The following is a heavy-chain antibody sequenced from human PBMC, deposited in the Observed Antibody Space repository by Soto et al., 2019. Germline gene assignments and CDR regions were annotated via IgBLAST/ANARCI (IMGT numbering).Heavy chain of an antibody. D-gene: IGHD1-26*01. V-gene: IGHV2-5*02. CDR3: AHSQVGAMPMVPYYFDY. CDR1: GFSLSTSGVG. Sequence: QITLKESGPTLVKPTQTLTLTCTFSGFSLSTSGVGVGWIRQPPGKALEWLALIYWDDDKRYSPSLKSRLTIPKDTSKNQVVLTMTNMDPVDTATYYCAHSQVGAMPMVPYYFDYWGQGTLVTVSS. J-gene: IGHJ4*02. CDR2: IYWDDDK.